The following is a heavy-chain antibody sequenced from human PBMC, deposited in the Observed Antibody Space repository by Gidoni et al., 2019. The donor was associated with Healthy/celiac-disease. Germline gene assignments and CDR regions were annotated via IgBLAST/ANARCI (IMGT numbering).Heavy chain of an antibody. Sequence: EVQLVESGGGLVQPGGSRRLSCAASGFTVSSTGMRWVRHAPGKGLECVANIKPDGSEKYYVDSVKGRFTISRDNAKNSLYLQMNSLRAEDTAVYYCAREDIPMIVVLNPPDYWGQGTLVTVSS. V-gene: IGHV3-7*01. CDR3: AREDIPMIVVLNPPDY. J-gene: IGHJ4*02. CDR2: IKPDGSEK. D-gene: IGHD3-22*01. CDR1: GFTVSSTG.